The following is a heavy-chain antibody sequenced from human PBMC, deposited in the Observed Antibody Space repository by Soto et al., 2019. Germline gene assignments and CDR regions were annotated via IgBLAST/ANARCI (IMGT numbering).Heavy chain of an antibody. J-gene: IGHJ6*02. CDR3: AGGMDV. CDR1: GFTFDDYA. V-gene: IGHV3-9*01. Sequence: GGSLRLSCAASGFTFDDYAMHWVRQAPGKGLEWVSGISWNSGSIGYADSVKGRFTISRDNAKNSLYLQMNSLRAEDTALYYCAGGMDVWGQGTTVTVS. CDR2: ISWNSGSI.